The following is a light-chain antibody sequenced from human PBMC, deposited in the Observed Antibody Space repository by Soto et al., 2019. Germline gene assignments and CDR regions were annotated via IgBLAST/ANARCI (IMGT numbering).Light chain of an antibody. CDR2: TND. CDR3: AAWDDSLSAYV. V-gene: IGLV1-44*01. CDR1: TPNIGSNT. Sequence: QSVLTQPPSASGTPGQRVTISCSGSTPNIGSNTVTWCQQLPGTAPKVLIYTNDQRPSGVPDRISGSKSGTSASLAISGLQSEDEADYYCAAWDDSLSAYVFGPGTQLTVL. J-gene: IGLJ1*01.